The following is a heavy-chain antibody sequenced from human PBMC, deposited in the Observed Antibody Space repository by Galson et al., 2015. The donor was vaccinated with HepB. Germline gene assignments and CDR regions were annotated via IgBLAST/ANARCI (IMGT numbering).Heavy chain of an antibody. V-gene: IGHV3-23*01. CDR3: AKEHNGGHSGFDR. CDR2: IRASGGGA. Sequence: SLRLSCAASGFIFDNYAMNWVRQAPAKGLEWVSGIRASGGGANYADAVKGRFIISRDNSKNTLYLEMNSLRVEDTAVYYCAKEHNGGHSGFDRWGQGTMVTVSP. CDR1: GFIFDNYA. J-gene: IGHJ3*02. D-gene: IGHD3-16*01.